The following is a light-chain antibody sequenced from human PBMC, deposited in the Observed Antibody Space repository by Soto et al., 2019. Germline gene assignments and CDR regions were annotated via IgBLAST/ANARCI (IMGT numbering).Light chain of an antibody. CDR3: QKYDDAPLT. CDR1: QGISNY. V-gene: IGKV1-27*01. J-gene: IGKJ4*01. CDR2: EAS. Sequence: DIQMTQTPSSLSASVGDRVIITCRTSQGISNYLAWYQQKPGKVPKLLIYEASILQSGAPSRFSGSGSGTDFTLTISSLQPEDVATYFCQKYDDAPLTFGGGTKVDIK.